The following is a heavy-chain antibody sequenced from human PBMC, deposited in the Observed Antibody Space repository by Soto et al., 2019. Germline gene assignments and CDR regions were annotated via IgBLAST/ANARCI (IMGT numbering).Heavy chain of an antibody. V-gene: IGHV3-48*01. Sequence: GGSLRLSCAASGFTFSSYSMNWVRQAPGKGLEWVSYISSSSTIYYADSVKGRFTISRDNAKNSLYLQMNSLRAEDTAVYYCAAVTEGWYVFNYWGQGTLVTVSS. CDR3: AAVTEGWYVFNY. J-gene: IGHJ4*02. CDR2: ISSSSTI. CDR1: GFTFSSYS. D-gene: IGHD6-19*01.